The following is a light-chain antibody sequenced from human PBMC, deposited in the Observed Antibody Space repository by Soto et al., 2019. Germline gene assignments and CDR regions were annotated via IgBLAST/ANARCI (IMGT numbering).Light chain of an antibody. CDR3: QQSSETPPT. CDR2: AAS. Sequence: DIQMTQSPSSLSASAGDRVTITCRASQSVGAFLNWFRHKPGQAPKLLIFAASKLQSGVPSRFSGSGSGTEFTLTISSLQPEDFATYYCQQSSETPPTFGGGTKVEI. J-gene: IGKJ4*01. V-gene: IGKV1-39*01. CDR1: QSVGAF.